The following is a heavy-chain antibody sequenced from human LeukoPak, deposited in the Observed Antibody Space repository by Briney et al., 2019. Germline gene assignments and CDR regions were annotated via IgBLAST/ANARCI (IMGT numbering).Heavy chain of an antibody. J-gene: IGHJ4*02. CDR2: INHSGST. CDR1: GGSFSRYS. Sequence: SETLSLTCAVYGGSFSRYSWIWIRQSPGEGLEWIGEINHSGSTNQNPSLKSRVTISIDTSKNQFSLRLTSLTAADTAVCYCARDTGSSNSGLFEYWGQGTVVTVSS. CDR3: ARDTGSSNSGLFEY. D-gene: IGHD4-11*01. V-gene: IGHV4-34*01.